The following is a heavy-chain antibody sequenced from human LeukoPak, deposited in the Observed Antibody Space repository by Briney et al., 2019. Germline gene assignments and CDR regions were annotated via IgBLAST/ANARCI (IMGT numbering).Heavy chain of an antibody. CDR1: GGSISSYY. Sequence: SETLSLTCTVSGGSISSYYWSWIRQPPGKGLEWIGYIYYSGSTNYNPSLKSRVTISVDTSKNQFSLKLSSVTAADTAGYYCARVLSSYGGHAYFDYWGQGTLVTVSS. CDR3: ARVLSSYGGHAYFDY. D-gene: IGHD4-23*01. V-gene: IGHV4-59*01. CDR2: IYYSGST. J-gene: IGHJ4*02.